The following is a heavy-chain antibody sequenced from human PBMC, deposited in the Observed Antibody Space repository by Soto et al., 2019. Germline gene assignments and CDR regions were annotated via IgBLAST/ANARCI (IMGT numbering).Heavy chain of an antibody. J-gene: IGHJ2*01. CDR3: AHLNGWFGEFQFKLKTNWYFDL. CDR1: GFTFSDYY. Sequence: QVQLVESGGGLVKPGGSLRLSCAASGFTFSDYYMSWIRQAPGKGLEWVSYISSSGSTIYYADSVKGRFTISRDNAKNSLYLQMNSLRAEDTAVYYCAHLNGWFGEFQFKLKTNWYFDLWGRGTLVTVSS. V-gene: IGHV3-11*01. D-gene: IGHD3-10*01. CDR2: ISSSGSTI.